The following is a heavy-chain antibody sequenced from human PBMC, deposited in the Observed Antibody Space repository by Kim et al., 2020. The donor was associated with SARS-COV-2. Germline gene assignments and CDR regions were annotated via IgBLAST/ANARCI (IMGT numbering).Heavy chain of an antibody. CDR3: ARDHVGGSGYDFFSYYYYGMDV. D-gene: IGHD5-12*01. CDR2: ISSSSSTI. J-gene: IGHJ6*02. Sequence: GGSLRLSCAASGFTFSSYIMNWVRQAPGKGLEWVSYISSSSSTIYYADSVKGRFTISRDNAKNSLYLQMNSLRDEDTAVYYCARDHVGGSGYDFFSYYYYGMDVWGQGTTVTVSS. CDR1: GFTFSSYI. V-gene: IGHV3-48*02.